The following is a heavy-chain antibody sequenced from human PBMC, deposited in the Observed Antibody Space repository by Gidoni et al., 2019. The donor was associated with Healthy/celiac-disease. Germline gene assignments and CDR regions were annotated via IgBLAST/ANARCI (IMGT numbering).Heavy chain of an antibody. J-gene: IGHJ6*03. Sequence: QLQLQESGPGLVKPSETLSLTCPVSGGSISSSSYYWGWIRQPPGKGLEWIGSIYYSGSTYYNPSLKSRVTISVDTSKNQFSLKLSSVTAADTAVYYCARRRVYYYYMDVWGKGTTVTVSS. CDR3: ARRRVYYYYMDV. V-gene: IGHV4-39*01. CDR2: IYYSGST. D-gene: IGHD6-6*01. CDR1: GGSISSSSYY.